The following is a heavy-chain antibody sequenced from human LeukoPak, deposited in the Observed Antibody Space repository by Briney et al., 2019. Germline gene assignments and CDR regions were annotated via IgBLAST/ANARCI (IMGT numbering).Heavy chain of an antibody. CDR2: INPNSGGT. V-gene: IGHV1-2*04. J-gene: IGHJ6*02. Sequence: ASVNVSCKASGYTFTGYYMHWVRQAPGQGLEWMGWINPNSGGTNYAQKFQGWVTMTRDTSISTAYMELSRLRSDDTAVYYCARDIAAAGTDDYYYYGMDVWGQGTTVTVSS. D-gene: IGHD6-13*01. CDR3: ARDIAAAGTDDYYYYGMDV. CDR1: GYTFTGYY.